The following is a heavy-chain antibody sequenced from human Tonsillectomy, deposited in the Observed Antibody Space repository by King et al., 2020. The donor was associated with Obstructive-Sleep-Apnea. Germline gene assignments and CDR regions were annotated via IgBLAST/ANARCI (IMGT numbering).Heavy chain of an antibody. Sequence: VQLQESGPGLVKPSQTLSLTCTVSGGSISSGGYYWSWIRQHPGKGLEWMWYIYYSGSTYYNPSLKSRVTISVDTSKNQFSLKLSSVTAADTAVYYCARDGPYYYDSSGYYPTGWFDPWGQGTLVTVSS. CDR2: IYYSGST. CDR3: ARDGPYYYDSSGYYPTGWFDP. V-gene: IGHV4-31*03. CDR1: GGSISSGGYY. D-gene: IGHD3-22*01. J-gene: IGHJ5*02.